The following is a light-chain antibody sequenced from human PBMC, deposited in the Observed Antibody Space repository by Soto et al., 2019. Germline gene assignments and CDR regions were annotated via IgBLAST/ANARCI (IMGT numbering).Light chain of an antibody. Sequence: QSVLTQPASVSGSPGQSITISCTGTSSDIDAYNYVSWYQQHPGKAPKLMIYDVSNRPSGISNRFSGSKSGNTASLTISGLQAEDEADYYCGSYTKSSTYVFGNGTKVTV. CDR3: GSYTKSSTYV. J-gene: IGLJ1*01. CDR1: SSDIDAYNY. V-gene: IGLV2-14*01. CDR2: DVS.